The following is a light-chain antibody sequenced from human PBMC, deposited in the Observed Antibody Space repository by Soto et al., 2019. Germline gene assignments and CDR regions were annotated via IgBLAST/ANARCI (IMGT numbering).Light chain of an antibody. Sequence: QSALTQPASVSGSPGQSITISCTGTSSDVGGYNHVAWYQHHPGKAPRLMIYDVTNRPSGVSSRFSGSKSGNTASLTISGLQAEEEADYYCSSYTSTRTVVFGEGTQLTVL. CDR1: SSDVGGYNH. CDR2: DVT. J-gene: IGLJ2*01. V-gene: IGLV2-14*03. CDR3: SSYTSTRTVV.